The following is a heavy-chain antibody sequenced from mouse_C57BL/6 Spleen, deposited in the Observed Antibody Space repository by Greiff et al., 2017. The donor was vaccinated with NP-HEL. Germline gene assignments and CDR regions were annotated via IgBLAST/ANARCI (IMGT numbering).Heavy chain of an antibody. CDR1: GYAFSSSW. V-gene: IGHV1-82*01. CDR2: IYPGDGDT. D-gene: IGHD2-4*01. CDR3: ARIGYDYDFDY. J-gene: IGHJ2*01. Sequence: VKLMESGPELVKPGASVKISCKASGYAFSSSWMNWVKQRPGKGLEWIGRIYPGDGDTNYNGKFKGKATLTADKSSSTAYMQLSSLTSEDSAVYFCARIGYDYDFDYWGQGTTLTVSS.